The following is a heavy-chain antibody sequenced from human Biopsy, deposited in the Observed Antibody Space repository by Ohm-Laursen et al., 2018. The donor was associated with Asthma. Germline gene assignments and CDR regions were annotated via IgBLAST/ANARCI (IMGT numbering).Heavy chain of an antibody. D-gene: IGHD3-3*01. J-gene: IGHJ3*02. Sequence: SLRLSCSATGFSFSNFAIHWVRQAPGKGLEWVGVISKDASTQDYADSVKGRFTISRDNSKNTLYLQMNSLRAEDTAVYYCAKERYYDFWSGYPIWGQGTMVTVSS. V-gene: IGHV3-30*18. CDR2: ISKDASTQ. CDR3: AKERYYDFWSGYPI. CDR1: GFSFSNFA.